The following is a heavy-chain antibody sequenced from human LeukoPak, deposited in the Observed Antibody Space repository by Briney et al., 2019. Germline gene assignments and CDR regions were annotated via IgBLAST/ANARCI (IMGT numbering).Heavy chain of an antibody. V-gene: IGHV1-2*02. Sequence: ASVKVSCKASGYTFTGYNMHWLRQAPGQGLEWMGWMNPNSGGTLYSPKFQGRVTMTRDTYISTAFMELSRLRFDDTAIYYCVRDVHNYNDNYWGQGTLVTVSS. CDR2: MNPNSGGT. CDR3: VRDVHNYNDNY. D-gene: IGHD1-1*01. J-gene: IGHJ4*02. CDR1: GYTFTGYN.